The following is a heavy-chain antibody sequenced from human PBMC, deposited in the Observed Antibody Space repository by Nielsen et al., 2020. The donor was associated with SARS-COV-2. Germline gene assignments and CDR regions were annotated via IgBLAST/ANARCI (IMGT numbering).Heavy chain of an antibody. V-gene: IGHV4-4*01. Sequence: VRQAPGKVLEWIGEVSHSGSINCNPSLKSRVTLSMNKSKRQFSLRLTSVSAADTAVYFCARGDLVVVPSPILGLGPFFYYFYLDVWGKGTTVTVSS. J-gene: IGHJ6*03. CDR3: ARGDLVVVPSPILGLGPFFYYFYLDV. CDR2: VSHSGSI. D-gene: IGHD2-2*01.